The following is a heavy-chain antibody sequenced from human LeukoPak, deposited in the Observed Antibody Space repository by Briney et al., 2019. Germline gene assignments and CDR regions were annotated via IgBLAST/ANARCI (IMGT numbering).Heavy chain of an antibody. CDR3: AKDGGSDPDSFDI. Sequence: GGSLRLSCAASGFTFTTYSMNWVRQAPGKGLEWVSSITSSSTSMYYADSVKGRFTISRDNTKNSLYLQMNSLRAEDTAVYYCAKDGGSDPDSFDIWGQGTMVTVSS. J-gene: IGHJ3*02. D-gene: IGHD2-15*01. CDR2: ITSSSTSM. CDR1: GFTFTTYS. V-gene: IGHV3-21*01.